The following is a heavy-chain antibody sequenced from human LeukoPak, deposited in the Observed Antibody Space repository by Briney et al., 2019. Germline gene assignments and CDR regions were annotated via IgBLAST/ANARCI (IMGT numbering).Heavy chain of an antibody. CDR1: GGSISSHY. V-gene: IGHV4-59*11. CDR3: AVGGGSGFVDY. J-gene: IGHJ4*02. CDR2: IYYSGST. Sequence: PSETLSLTCTVSGGSISSHYWSWIRQPPGKGLEWIGYIYYSGSTNYNPSLKSRVTISVDTSKNQFSLKLSSVTAADTAVYYCAVGGGSGFVDYWGQGTLVTVSS. D-gene: IGHD6-19*01.